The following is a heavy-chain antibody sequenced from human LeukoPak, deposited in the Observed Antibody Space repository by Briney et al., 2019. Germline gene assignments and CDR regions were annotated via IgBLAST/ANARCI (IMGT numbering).Heavy chain of an antibody. V-gene: IGHV3-53*01. CDR3: ARTQYYYDSSGYYYTYYFDY. D-gene: IGHD3-22*01. J-gene: IGHJ4*02. CDR2: IYSGGST. CDR1: GFTVSSNH. Sequence: GGSLRLSCAASGFTVSSNHMSWVREAPGKGLGWVSVIYSGGSTYYADSVKGRFTISRDNSKNTLYLQMNSLRAEDTAVYYCARTQYYYDSSGYYYTYYFDYWGQGTLVTVSS.